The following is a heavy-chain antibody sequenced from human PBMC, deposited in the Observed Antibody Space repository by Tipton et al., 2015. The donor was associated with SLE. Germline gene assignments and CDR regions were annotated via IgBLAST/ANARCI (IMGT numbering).Heavy chain of an antibody. CDR2: IYTGGTT. Sequence: TLSLTCTVSGGSMGTYCWTWVRQPAGKGLEWIGHIYTGGTTSYNPSLESRLTISLDASKNHVSLSLTSVTAADTAVYYCARSEGFQLPFQFLQHWGQGTLATVSS. V-gene: IGHV4-4*07. J-gene: IGHJ1*01. CDR1: GGSMGTYC. D-gene: IGHD2-21*01. CDR3: ARSEGFQLPFQFLQH.